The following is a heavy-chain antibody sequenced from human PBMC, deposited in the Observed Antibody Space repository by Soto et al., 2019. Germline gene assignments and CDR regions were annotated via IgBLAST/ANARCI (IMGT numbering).Heavy chain of an antibody. D-gene: IGHD3-22*01. J-gene: IGHJ4*02. Sequence: ASVKVSCKASGYTFTGYYMHWVRQAPGQGLEWMGWINPNSGGTNYAQKFQGRVTMTRDTSISTAYMELSRLRPDDTAVYYCAGDGYYDSSGETGYWGQGTLVTVSS. CDR2: INPNSGGT. CDR1: GYTFTGYY. V-gene: IGHV1-2*02. CDR3: AGDGYYDSSGETGY.